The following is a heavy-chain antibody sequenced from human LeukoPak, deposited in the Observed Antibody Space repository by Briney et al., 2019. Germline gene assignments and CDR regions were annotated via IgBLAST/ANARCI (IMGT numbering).Heavy chain of an antibody. D-gene: IGHD2-2*01. Sequence: GGSLRLSCAASGFTFSSYWMSWVRQAPGKGLEWVANIKQDGSEKYYVDSVKGRFTISRDNAKNSLYLQMNSLRAEDTAVYYCARSLFDGNASCPLPPVFDPWGQGTLVTVSS. CDR2: IKQDGSEK. V-gene: IGHV3-7*01. CDR1: GFTFSSYW. CDR3: ARSLFDGNASCPLPPVFDP. J-gene: IGHJ5*02.